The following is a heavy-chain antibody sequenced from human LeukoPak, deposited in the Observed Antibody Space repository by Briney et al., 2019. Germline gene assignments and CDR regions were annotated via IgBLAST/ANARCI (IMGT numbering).Heavy chain of an antibody. J-gene: IGHJ4*02. V-gene: IGHV3-23*01. CDR3: AKVRGYSYGPFDY. CDR1: GFTFSSYA. Sequence: AGGSLRLSCAASGFTFSSYAMSWVRQAPGKGLEWVSAISGSGGSTYYADSVKGRFTISRDNSKNTLYLQMNSLRAEDTTVYYCAKVRGYSYGPFDYWGQGTLVTVSS. CDR2: ISGSGGST. D-gene: IGHD5-18*01.